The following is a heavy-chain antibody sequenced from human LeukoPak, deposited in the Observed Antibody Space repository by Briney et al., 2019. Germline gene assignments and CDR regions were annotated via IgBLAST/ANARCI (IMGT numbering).Heavy chain of an antibody. Sequence: SETLSLTCVVSGYSISSGYYWGWIRQPPEKGLEWIGIISQGGSGSAYYNPSLKSRVTLSVDTSENHFSLTMRSVTAADTAIYYCARVIAAAGSRYFQQWGQGTLVTVSS. CDR2: ISQGGSGSA. V-gene: IGHV4-38-2*01. CDR3: ARVIAAAGSRYFQQ. J-gene: IGHJ1*01. CDR1: GYSISSGYY. D-gene: IGHD6-13*01.